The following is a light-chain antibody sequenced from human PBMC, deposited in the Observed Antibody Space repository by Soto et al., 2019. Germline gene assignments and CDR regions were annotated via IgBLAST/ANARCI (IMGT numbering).Light chain of an antibody. CDR3: HQYGSLYT. J-gene: IGKJ2*01. Sequence: EIVLTQSPGTLSLSPGERATLSCRASQSVSSSYLAWYQKKPGQAPRLLIYGASSRATGIPDRFSGSGSGTDFTLTISRLEPEYFAVYYCHQYGSLYTFGQGTKVEIK. CDR1: QSVSSSY. V-gene: IGKV3-20*01. CDR2: GAS.